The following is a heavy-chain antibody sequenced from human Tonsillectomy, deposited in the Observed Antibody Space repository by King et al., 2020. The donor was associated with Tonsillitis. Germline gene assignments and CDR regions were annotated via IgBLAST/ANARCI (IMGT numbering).Heavy chain of an antibody. D-gene: IGHD3-22*01. V-gene: IGHV1-18*04. J-gene: IGHJ4*02. CDR1: GYTFTNYV. Sequence: QLVQSGAEVKKPGASVKVSCKASGYTFTNYVITWVRQAPGQGLEWMGWISPYNGNTNYAQKFQGRVTMTTDTSKRTAYMDLRSLRSDDTAVYYCARDERNYNDSSGYPVDYWGQGTLVTVSS. CDR2: ISPYNGNT. CDR3: ARDERNYNDSSGYPVDY.